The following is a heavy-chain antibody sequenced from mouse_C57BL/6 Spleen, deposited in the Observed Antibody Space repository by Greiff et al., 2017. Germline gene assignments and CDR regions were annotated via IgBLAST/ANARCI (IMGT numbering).Heavy chain of an antibody. V-gene: IGHV1-84*01. CDR3: ARDYGSRGFDY. CDR2: IYPGSGNT. J-gene: IGHJ2*01. CDR1: GYTFTDYC. Sequence: VQGVESGPELVKPGASVKISCKASGYTFTDYCVNWVKQRPGQGLEWIGWIYPGSGNTKYNEKFKGKATLTVDTSSSTAYMQLSSLTSEDSAVYFCARDYGSRGFDYWGQGTTLTVSS. D-gene: IGHD1-1*01.